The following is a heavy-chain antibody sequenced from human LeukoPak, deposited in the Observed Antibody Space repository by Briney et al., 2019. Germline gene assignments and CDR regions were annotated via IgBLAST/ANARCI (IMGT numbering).Heavy chain of an antibody. D-gene: IGHD3-22*01. CDR1: GGSISSYY. J-gene: IGHJ4*02. V-gene: IGHV4-59*01. CDR2: IYYSGST. CDR3: ARGRAEYDSSGYYYVDNFDY. Sequence: SETLSLTCTGSGGSISSYYWSWMRKPPGKGLEGIGDIYYSGSTNYNPSPNSRVTVSVDPSKNQFSLKLSSVTAAHTAVYYCARGRAEYDSSGYYYVDNFDYWGQGTLVTVSS.